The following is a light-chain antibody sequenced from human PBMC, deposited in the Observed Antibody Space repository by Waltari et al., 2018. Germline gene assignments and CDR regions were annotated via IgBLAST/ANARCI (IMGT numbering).Light chain of an antibody. CDR2: WAS. CDR3: HQYYSTPFT. V-gene: IGKV4-1*01. CDR1: QSVLYSANNKNY. Sequence: DIVMTQSPDSLAVSLGERATLHCQSSQSVLYSANNKNYLAWYQQKPGQPPKLLIYWASTRESGVPDRFSGSESGTDFTLTISSLQAEDVAVYYCHQYYSTPFTFGPGTKVDIK. J-gene: IGKJ3*01.